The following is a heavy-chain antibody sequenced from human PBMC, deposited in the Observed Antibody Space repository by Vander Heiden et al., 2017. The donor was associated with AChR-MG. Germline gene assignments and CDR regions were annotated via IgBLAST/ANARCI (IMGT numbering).Heavy chain of an antibody. V-gene: IGHV1-8*01. D-gene: IGHD5-12*01. J-gene: IGHJ6*03. Sequence: QVPLVQSGAEVKKPGASVQVSCKASGYTFTSYDINWARQATGQGLEWMGWMNPNSGNTGYAQKFQGRVTMTRNTSISTAYMELSSLRSEDTAVYYCARASLGGFIVATITGSYYYYMDVWGKGTTVTVSS. CDR2: MNPNSGNT. CDR1: GYTFTSYD. CDR3: ARASLGGFIVATITGSYYYYMDV.